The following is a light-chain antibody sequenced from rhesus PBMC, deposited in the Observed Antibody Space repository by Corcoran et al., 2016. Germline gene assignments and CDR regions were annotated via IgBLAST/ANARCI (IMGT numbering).Light chain of an antibody. CDR2: RAS. V-gene: IGKV1-69*01. CDR3: QQHENSPYS. Sequence: DIQMTQSPSSLSASIGDRVTITCRASQGSNNYLAWYQQKPGKALNLLIYRASNWQTGVPSRFSGGGLGTDFTLTISSLQSEDIATYYCQQHENSPYSFGQGTKVEIK. J-gene: IGKJ2*01. CDR1: QGSNNY.